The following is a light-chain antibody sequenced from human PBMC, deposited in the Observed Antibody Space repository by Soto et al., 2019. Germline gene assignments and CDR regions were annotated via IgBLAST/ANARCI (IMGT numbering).Light chain of an antibody. J-gene: IGKJ5*01. CDR2: DAS. V-gene: IGKV3-15*01. Sequence: PGDRVTITCRASQGIGSYLAWYQQKPGQAPRLLIYDASTRATGIPDRFSGGGSGTEFTLTISSLQSEDFVVYYCQQYNSWPPITFGQGTRLEIK. CDR3: QQYNSWPPIT. CDR1: QGIGSY.